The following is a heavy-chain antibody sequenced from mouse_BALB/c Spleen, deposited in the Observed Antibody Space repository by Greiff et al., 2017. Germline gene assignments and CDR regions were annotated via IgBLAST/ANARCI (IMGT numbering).Heavy chain of an antibody. CDR2: ISSGSSTI. CDR3: ARSNWDWDFDY. CDR1: GFTFSSFG. V-gene: IGHV5-17*02. D-gene: IGHD4-1*01. J-gene: IGHJ2*01. Sequence: EVMLVESGGGLVQPGGSRKLSCAASGFTFSSFGMHWVRQAPEKGLEWVAYISSGSSTIYYADTVKGRFTISRDNPKNTLFLQMTSLRSEDTAMYYCARSNWDWDFDYWGQGTTLTVSS.